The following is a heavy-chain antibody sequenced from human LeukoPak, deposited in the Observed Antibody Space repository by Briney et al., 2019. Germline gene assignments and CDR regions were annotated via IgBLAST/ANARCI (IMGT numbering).Heavy chain of an antibody. CDR1: GMTFDRHG. CDR3: AKDTSSSSLVYFDY. D-gene: IGHD6-6*01. CDR2: IKYDGSRT. Sequence: GGSLRLSCVVSGMTFDRHGMHWVRQPPGKGLEWLAFIKYDGSRTDYEDSVQGRFTVSRDNSKNTLYLQMNSLRAEDTAVYYCAKDTSSSSLVYFDYWGQGTLVTVSS. V-gene: IGHV3-30*02. J-gene: IGHJ4*02.